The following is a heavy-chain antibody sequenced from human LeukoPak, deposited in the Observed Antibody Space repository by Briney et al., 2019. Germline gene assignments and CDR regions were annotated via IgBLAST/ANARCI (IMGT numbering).Heavy chain of an antibody. CDR2: ISSSGSYI. J-gene: IGHJ6*03. CDR1: GFTFSDYY. V-gene: IGHV3-11*04. D-gene: IGHD3-3*01. Sequence: GGSLRLSCAASGFTFSDYYMSWIRQAPGKGLEWVSYISSSGSYIYYADSVKGRFTISRDNAKNSLYLQMNSLRAEDTAVYYCARGRDYDFWSGYTYYYYYYYMDVWGKGTTVTVSS. CDR3: ARGRDYDFWSGYTYYYYYYYMDV.